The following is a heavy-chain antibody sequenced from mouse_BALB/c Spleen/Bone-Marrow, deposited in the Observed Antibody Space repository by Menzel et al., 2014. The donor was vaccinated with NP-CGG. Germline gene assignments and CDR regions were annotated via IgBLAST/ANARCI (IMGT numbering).Heavy chain of an antibody. CDR1: GFTFRSYG. CDR2: INSNGDST. J-gene: IGHJ4*01. V-gene: IGHV5-6-3*01. CDR3: ARVSYYAMDY. Sequence: EVKLVVSGGGLVQPGGSLKLSCAASGFTFRSYGMSWVRQTPDNRLELVATINSNGDSTYYPGSVKGRFTFSRDNAKNTLYLQMSSLKSEDTAMYYCARVSYYAMDYWGQGTSVTVSS.